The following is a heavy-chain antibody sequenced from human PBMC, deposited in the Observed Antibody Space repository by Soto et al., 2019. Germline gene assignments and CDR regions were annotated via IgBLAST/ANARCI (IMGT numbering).Heavy chain of an antibody. CDR2: ISYDGSNK. V-gene: IGHV3-30*18. J-gene: IGHJ6*02. Sequence: QVQLVESGGGVVQPGRSLRLSCAASGFIFSRYGMHWVRQAPGKWLEWVAVISYDGSNKYYAESVKGRFIISRDKSENTLYLQMNSLRAEDTAVYYCAKDLGSRKPYYYYAMDVWGQGTTVTVSS. CDR1: GFIFSRYG. CDR3: AKDLGSRKPYYYYAMDV.